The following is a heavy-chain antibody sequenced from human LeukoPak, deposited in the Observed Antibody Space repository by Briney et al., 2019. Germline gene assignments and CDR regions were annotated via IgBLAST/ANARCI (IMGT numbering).Heavy chain of an antibody. V-gene: IGHV3-7*01. CDR1: GFTLSSYW. Sequence: PGGSLRLSCAASGFTLSSYWMSWVRQAPGKGLEWVANIKQDGSEKYYVDPVKGRFTISRDNAKNSLYLQMNSLRAEDTAVYYCARDDCSSISCYHNWFDPWGQGTLVTVSS. J-gene: IGHJ5*02. CDR3: ARDDCSSISCYHNWFDP. D-gene: IGHD2-2*01. CDR2: IKQDGSEK.